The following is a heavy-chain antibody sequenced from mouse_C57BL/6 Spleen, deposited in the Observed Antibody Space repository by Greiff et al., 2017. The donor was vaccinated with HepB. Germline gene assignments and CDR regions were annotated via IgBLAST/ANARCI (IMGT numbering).Heavy chain of an antibody. V-gene: IGHV1-69*01. CDR1: GYTFTSYW. CDR3: ARGGYGSSHYYAMDY. Sequence: QVQLKQPGAELVMPGASVKLSCKASGYTFTSYWMHWVKQRPGQGLEWIGEIDPSDSYTNYNQKFKGKSTLTVDKSSSTAYMQLSSLTSEDSAVYYCARGGYGSSHYYAMDYWGQGTSVTVSS. D-gene: IGHD1-1*01. J-gene: IGHJ4*01. CDR2: IDPSDSYT.